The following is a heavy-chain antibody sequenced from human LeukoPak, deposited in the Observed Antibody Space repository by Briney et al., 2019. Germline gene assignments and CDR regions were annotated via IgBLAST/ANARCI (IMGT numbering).Heavy chain of an antibody. V-gene: IGHV1-2*02. Sequence: ASVKVSCKASGYTFTGYYMHCVRQAPGQGLEWMGWINPNSGGTNYAQKFQGRVTMTRDTSISTAYMELSRLRSDDTAVYYCARDSALYYDSSGLNWFDPWGQGTLVTVSS. CDR1: GYTFTGYY. J-gene: IGHJ5*02. D-gene: IGHD3-22*01. CDR2: INPNSGGT. CDR3: ARDSALYYDSSGLNWFDP.